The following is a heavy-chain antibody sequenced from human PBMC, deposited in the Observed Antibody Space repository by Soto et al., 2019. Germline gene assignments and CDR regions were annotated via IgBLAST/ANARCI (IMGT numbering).Heavy chain of an antibody. CDR2: IVVGSGNT. CDR3: ARGLGSSGWYSPWDAFDI. V-gene: IGHV1-58*01. CDR1: GFTFTSSA. Sequence: GASVKVSCKASGFTFTSSAVQWVRQARGQRLEWIGWIVVGSGNTNYAQKFQERVTITRDMSTSTAYMELSSLRSEDTAVYYCARGLGSSGWYSPWDAFDIWGQGTMVTVSS. J-gene: IGHJ3*02. D-gene: IGHD6-19*01.